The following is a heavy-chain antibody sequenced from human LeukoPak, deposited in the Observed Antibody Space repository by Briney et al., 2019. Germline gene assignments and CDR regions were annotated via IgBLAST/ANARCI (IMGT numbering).Heavy chain of an antibody. CDR3: ARHGGSYGGNSVGVVPLFDP. J-gene: IGHJ5*02. CDR2: INHSGST. Sequence: SETLSLTCAVYGGSFSGYYWSWIRQPPGKGLEWIGEINHSGSTNYTPSLKSRVTISVDTSKNQFSLKLSSVTAADTAVYYCARHGGSYGGNSVGVVPLFDPWGQGTLVTVSS. V-gene: IGHV4-34*01. CDR1: GGSFSGYY. D-gene: IGHD4-23*01.